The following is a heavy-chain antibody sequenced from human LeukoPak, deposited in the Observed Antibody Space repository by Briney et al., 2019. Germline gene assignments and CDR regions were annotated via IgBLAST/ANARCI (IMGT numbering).Heavy chain of an antibody. V-gene: IGHV4-34*01. CDR1: GFTFSDYY. D-gene: IGHD2-2*01. J-gene: IGHJ3*02. CDR2: TYHSGRT. Sequence: PGGSLRLSCAASGFTFSDYYMSWIRQAPGKGLEWIGETYHSGRTNYNPSLKSRVTISVDKSKNQFSLKLSSVTAADTAVYYCARDYRFYCSSTNCPPEAFDIWGQGTMVTVSS. CDR3: ARDYRFYCSSTNCPPEAFDI.